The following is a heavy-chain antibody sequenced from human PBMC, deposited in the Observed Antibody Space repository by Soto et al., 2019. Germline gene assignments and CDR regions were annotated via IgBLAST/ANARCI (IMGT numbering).Heavy chain of an antibody. D-gene: IGHD6-13*01. CDR2: IVPIRRTA. J-gene: IGHJ4*02. Sequence: SVKVSCKASGGTFSSYRINWVRQAPGQGLEWVGGIVPIRRTADYAQTFQGRVSITADASARTSYMELRSLRSQDTAVYYCVRDSGAKLSSSWGQGTLVTVS. CDR3: VRDSGAKLSSS. V-gene: IGHV1-69*13. CDR1: GGTFSSYR.